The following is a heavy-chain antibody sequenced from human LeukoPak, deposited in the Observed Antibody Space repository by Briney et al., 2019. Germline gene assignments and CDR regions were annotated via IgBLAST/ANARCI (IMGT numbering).Heavy chain of an antibody. CDR1: GGSISTFY. Sequence: PSETLSLTCTVSGGSISTFYWSWIRQPAGKGLEWIGRIYSSGSTNYNPSLKSRVTMSVDTSKNQFSLKLTSVTAADTAVYYCARDRYSSSWYLFDIWGQGTMVTVSS. CDR2: IYSSGST. V-gene: IGHV4-4*07. CDR3: ARDRYSSSWYLFDI. J-gene: IGHJ3*02. D-gene: IGHD6-13*01.